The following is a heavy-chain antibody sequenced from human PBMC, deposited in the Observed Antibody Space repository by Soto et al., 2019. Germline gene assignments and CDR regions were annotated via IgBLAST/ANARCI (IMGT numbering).Heavy chain of an antibody. CDR2: IWYDGTNQ. V-gene: IGHV3-33*01. Sequence: QTGGSLRLSCAASGFTFGNYGMHWVRQAPGKGLEWVALIWYDGTNQNYADSVKGRFTISRDNSKNTLYLQMNTLRAEDAAVYYCVRDGLTGTSLVLDSWGQGTLVTVSS. J-gene: IGHJ5*01. D-gene: IGHD1-20*01. CDR3: VRDGLTGTSLVLDS. CDR1: GFTFGNYG.